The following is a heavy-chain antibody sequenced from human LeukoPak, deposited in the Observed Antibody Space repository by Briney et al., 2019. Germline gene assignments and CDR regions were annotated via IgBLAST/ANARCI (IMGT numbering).Heavy chain of an antibody. Sequence: GGSLRLSCAASGFTFDDYGMSWVRQAPGKGLEWVSGINWNGGSTRYADSVKGRFTISRDNAKNSLYLQMSSLRVEDTAVYYCTRDPRHFDSCGQGTLVTVSS. CDR2: INWNGGST. CDR1: GFTFDDYG. J-gene: IGHJ5*01. D-gene: IGHD6-6*01. V-gene: IGHV3-20*04. CDR3: TRDPRHFDS.